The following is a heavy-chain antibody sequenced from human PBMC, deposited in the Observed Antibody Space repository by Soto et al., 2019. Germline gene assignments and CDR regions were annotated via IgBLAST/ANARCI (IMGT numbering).Heavy chain of an antibody. CDR1: GDIFSNYT. Sequence: QVQLVQSGAEVKKPGSSVRVSCKASGDIFSNYTISWVRQAPGQGLEWMGRIIPILDVANYPLRFQGRVTITADKSTSTVYMELSSLRSEDTAIYYCARVKTDSGSYKGDYYMDVWGKGTTVTVSS. J-gene: IGHJ6*03. CDR3: ARVKTDSGSYKGDYYMDV. CDR2: IIPILDVA. V-gene: IGHV1-69*02. D-gene: IGHD3-10*01.